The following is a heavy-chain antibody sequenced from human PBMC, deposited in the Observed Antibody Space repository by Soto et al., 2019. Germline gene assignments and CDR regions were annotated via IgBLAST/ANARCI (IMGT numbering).Heavy chain of an antibody. V-gene: IGHV1-46*02. CDR1: GYTFNSYY. J-gene: IGHJ6*02. CDR2: INPIGGST. Sequence: ASVKVSGNASGYTFNSYYMHWVRQAPGQGLEWRGIINPIGGSTSYAHKLQGRVTMTRETSTSTVYMELSSLRSGDTAVYYCARDSRYYDSSGNKATSMDXWGQGTTVTVS. D-gene: IGHD3-22*01. CDR3: ARDSRYYDSSGNKATSMDX.